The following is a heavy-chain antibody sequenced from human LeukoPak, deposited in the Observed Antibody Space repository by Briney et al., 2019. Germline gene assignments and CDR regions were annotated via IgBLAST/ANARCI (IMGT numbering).Heavy chain of an antibody. Sequence: GGSLRLSCAGSGFTFSSYWMSWARQAPGKGLEWVANIKPDGSEKYYVDSVKGRFTISRDNAKNSLYLQMNSLRAEDTAVYYCTRDRYGGTSYWGQGTLVTVSS. V-gene: IGHV3-7*01. D-gene: IGHD4-23*01. CDR3: TRDRYGGTSY. CDR2: IKPDGSEK. CDR1: GFTFSSYW. J-gene: IGHJ4*02.